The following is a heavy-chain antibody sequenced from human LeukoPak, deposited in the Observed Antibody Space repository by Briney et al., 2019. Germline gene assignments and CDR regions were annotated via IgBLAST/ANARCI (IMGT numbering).Heavy chain of an antibody. CDR1: GFTLTGSG. Sequence: GESLTLSCTASGFTLTGSGIHWVRQASGKGLEWVGRITNKAHNYATAYGTSMKGRVTISRDDSKNTVFLQMNSLRAEDTAIYYCANERGGFDYWGQGTLVTVSS. CDR3: ANERGGFDY. V-gene: IGHV3-73*01. D-gene: IGHD3-16*01. J-gene: IGHJ4*02. CDR2: ITNKAHNYAT.